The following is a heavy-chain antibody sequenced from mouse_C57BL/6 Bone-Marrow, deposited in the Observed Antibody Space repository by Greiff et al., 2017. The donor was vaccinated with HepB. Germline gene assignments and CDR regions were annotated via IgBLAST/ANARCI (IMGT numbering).Heavy chain of an antibody. D-gene: IGHD2-4*01. CDR3: AKAIYYDYDGFAY. CDR1: GFSLTSYG. Sequence: QVQLQQSGPGLVQPSQSLSITCTVSGFSLTSYGVHWVRQSPGKGLEWLGVIWRGGSTDYNAAFMSRLSITKDNSKSQVFFKMNSLQADDTAIYYCAKAIYYDYDGFAYWGQGTLVTVSA. CDR2: IWRGGST. V-gene: IGHV2-5*01. J-gene: IGHJ3*01.